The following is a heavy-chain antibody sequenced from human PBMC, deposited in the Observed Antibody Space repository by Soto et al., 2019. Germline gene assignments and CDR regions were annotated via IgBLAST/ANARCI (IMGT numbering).Heavy chain of an antibody. Sequence: QLQLQESGPGLVKPSETLSLTCTVSGGSISSSSYYWGWIRQPPGKGLEWIGSIYYSGSTYYNPSLKSRVTISVDTSKNQFSLKLSSVTAADTAVYYCARRCSGGSCNLELDYWGQGTLVTVSS. D-gene: IGHD2-15*01. CDR3: ARRCSGGSCNLELDY. J-gene: IGHJ4*02. CDR2: IYYSGST. CDR1: GGSISSSSYY. V-gene: IGHV4-39*01.